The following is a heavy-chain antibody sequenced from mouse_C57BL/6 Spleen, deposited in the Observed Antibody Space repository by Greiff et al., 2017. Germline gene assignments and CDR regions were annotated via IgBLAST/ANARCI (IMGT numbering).Heavy chain of an antibody. CDR2: LNPGSGGT. J-gene: IGHJ3*01. Sequence: VQLQQSGAELVRPGTSVKVSCKASGYAFTNYLIEWVKQRPGQGLEWIGVLNPGSGGTNYNEKFKGKATLTADKSSSTAYMQLSSLTSEDSAVYFCARSGYYGSSPAWFAYWGQGTLVTVSA. D-gene: IGHD1-1*01. CDR3: ARSGYYGSSPAWFAY. CDR1: GYAFTNYL. V-gene: IGHV1-54*01.